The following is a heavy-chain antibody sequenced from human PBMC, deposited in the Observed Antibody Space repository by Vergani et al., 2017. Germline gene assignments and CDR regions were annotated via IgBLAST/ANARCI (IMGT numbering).Heavy chain of an antibody. CDR1: LYTFTDYF. CDR2: VDPEVGET. D-gene: IGHD1-26*01. Sequence: EVQLVQSGAEVKKPGATVKISCKVSLYTFTDYFMHWVQQAPGKGLEWMGLVDPEVGETIYAEKFQGRVTITADTSTDTAYMELGSLRSEDTAVYYCARNGDSRELRDFDYWGQGTLVTVSS. CDR3: ARNGDSRELRDFDY. J-gene: IGHJ4*02. V-gene: IGHV1-69-2*01.